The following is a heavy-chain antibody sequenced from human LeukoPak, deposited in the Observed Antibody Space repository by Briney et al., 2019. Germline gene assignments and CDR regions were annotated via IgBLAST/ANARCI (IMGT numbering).Heavy chain of an antibody. CDR2: ISSGSNYI. J-gene: IGHJ5*02. CDR3: AALVIPAATSGGFDP. V-gene: IGHV3-21*06. Sequence: GGSLRLSCAVSGFTFSSYSMYWVRQAPGKGLEWVSFISSGSNYIYYADSVKGRFTISRDNAKNSLYLQMNSLRAEDTAVYYCAALVIPAATSGGFDPWGQGTLVTVSS. D-gene: IGHD2-2*01. CDR1: GFTFSSYS.